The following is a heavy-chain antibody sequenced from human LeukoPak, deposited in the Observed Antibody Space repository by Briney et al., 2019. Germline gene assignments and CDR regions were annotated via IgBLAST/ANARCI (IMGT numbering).Heavy chain of an antibody. CDR3: ARVQVSPFGVVINYYYYYMDV. V-gene: IGHV4-4*02. D-gene: IGHD3-3*01. CDR1: GFTFSSYAM. J-gene: IGHJ6*03. CDR2: IYHSGST. Sequence: PGGSLRLSCAASGFTFSSYAMSWVRQPPGKGLEWIGEIYHSGSTNYNPSLKSRVTISVDKSKNQFSLTLSSVTAADTAVYYCARVQVSPFGVVINYYYYYMDVWGKGTTVTVSS.